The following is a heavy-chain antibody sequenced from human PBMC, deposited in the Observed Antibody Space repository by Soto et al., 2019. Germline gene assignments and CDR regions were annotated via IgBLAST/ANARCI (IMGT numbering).Heavy chain of an antibody. CDR2: IYPGDSDT. J-gene: IGHJ4*02. CDR3: ARIPSTGPYYFDY. V-gene: IGHV5-51*01. CDR1: GYSFTSYW. Sequence: GESLKISCKASGYSFTSYWIGWVRQMPGKGLEWMGIIYPGDSDTRYSPSFQGQVTISADKSISTASLQWSSLKASDTAMYYCARIPSTGPYYFDYWGQGTLVTVSS. D-gene: IGHD1-1*01.